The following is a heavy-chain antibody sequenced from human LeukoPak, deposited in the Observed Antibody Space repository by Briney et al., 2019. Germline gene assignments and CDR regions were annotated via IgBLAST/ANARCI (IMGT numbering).Heavy chain of an antibody. CDR1: GFTFSSYA. V-gene: IGHV3-23*01. CDR2: ISGSGGST. D-gene: IGHD1-26*01. CDR3: AKDRMVGTGEYYFDY. J-gene: IGHJ4*02. Sequence: PGGSLRLSCAASGFTFSSYAMSWVRQAPGKGLQWVSGISGSGGSTYYADSVKGRFTISRDNSKNTLYLQMNSLRAEDTAVYYCAKDRMVGTGEYYFDYWGQGTLVTVSS.